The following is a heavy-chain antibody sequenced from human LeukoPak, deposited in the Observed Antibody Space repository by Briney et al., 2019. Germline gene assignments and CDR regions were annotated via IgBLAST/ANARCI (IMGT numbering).Heavy chain of an antibody. D-gene: IGHD2-2*01. CDR1: GFTFSSCA. CDR3: AKDNVVGRSTSCYYFDY. J-gene: IGHJ4*02. V-gene: IGHV3-23*01. Sequence: GGSLRLSCAASGFTFSSCAMSWVRQAPGKGLEWVSAISGSGGSTYYADSVKGRFTISRDNSKNTLYLQMNSLRAEDTAVYYCAKDNVVGRSTSCYYFDYWGQGTLVTASS. CDR2: ISGSGGST.